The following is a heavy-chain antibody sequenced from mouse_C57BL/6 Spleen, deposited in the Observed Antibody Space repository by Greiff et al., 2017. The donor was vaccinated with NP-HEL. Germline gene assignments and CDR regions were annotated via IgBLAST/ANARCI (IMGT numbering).Heavy chain of an antibody. CDR2: INPYNGDT. Sequence: VQLQQSGPELVKPGASVKISCKASGYSFTGYFMNWVMQSHGKSLEWIGRINPYNGDTFYNQKFKGKATLTVDKSSSTAHMELRSLTSEDSAVYYCARPGGSSQYYYAMDYWGQGTSVTVSS. CDR1: GYSFTGYF. D-gene: IGHD1-1*01. V-gene: IGHV1-20*01. J-gene: IGHJ4*01. CDR3: ARPGGSSQYYYAMDY.